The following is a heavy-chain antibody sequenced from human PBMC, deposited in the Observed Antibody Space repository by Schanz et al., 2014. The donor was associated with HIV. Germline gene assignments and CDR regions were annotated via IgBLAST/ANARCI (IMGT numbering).Heavy chain of an antibody. J-gene: IGHJ6*02. Sequence: QEQLVAYGGGVVQPGRSLRLSCVASGFNFNSYGMHWVRQAPGKGLEWVAVMSYDGTKKHYAASVKGRFTISRDNSKNSLSLLIKSLRADDAAVYYCAKDRNYYESKYRGKGNYYYYYGMDVWGQGTTVTVSS. D-gene: IGHD3-22*01. CDR3: AKDRNYYESKYRGKGNYYYYYGMDV. V-gene: IGHV3-30*18. CDR1: GFNFNSYG. CDR2: MSYDGTKK.